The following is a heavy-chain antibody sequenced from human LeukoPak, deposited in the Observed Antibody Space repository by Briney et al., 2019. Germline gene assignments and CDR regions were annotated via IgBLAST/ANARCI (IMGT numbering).Heavy chain of an antibody. J-gene: IGHJ6*03. Sequence: VASVKVSCKASGYTFTGYYMHWVRQAPGQGLEWMGWINPNSGGTNYAQKFQGRVTMTRDTSISTAYMELSRLRSDDTAVYYCARDFSSSSDNYYYYMDVWGKGTTVTVSS. CDR1: GYTFTGYY. D-gene: IGHD6-6*01. V-gene: IGHV1-2*02. CDR3: ARDFSSSSDNYYYYMDV. CDR2: INPNSGGT.